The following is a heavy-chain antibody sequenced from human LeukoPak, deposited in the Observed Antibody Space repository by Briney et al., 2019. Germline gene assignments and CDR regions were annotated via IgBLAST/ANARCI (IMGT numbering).Heavy chain of an antibody. J-gene: IGHJ4*02. V-gene: IGHV1-2*02. D-gene: IGHD5/OR15-5a*01. CDR1: GYTFTGYY. CDR3: VRVQHGSVLHAFDC. Sequence: ASVKVSCKASGYTFTGYYIHWVRQAPGQGLEWMGWINPNSGGTNYAQTFQGRVTMTRDTSISTAYMELSRLRSDDTAVYYCVRVQHGSVLHAFDCRGQGTPATVSS. CDR2: INPNSGGT.